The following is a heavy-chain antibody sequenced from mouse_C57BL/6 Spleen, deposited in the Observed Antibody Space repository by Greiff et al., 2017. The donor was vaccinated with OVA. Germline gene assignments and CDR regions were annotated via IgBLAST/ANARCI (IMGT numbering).Heavy chain of an antibody. Sequence: QVQLQQSGAELVRPGTSVKVSCKASGYAFTNYLIEWVKQRPGQGLEWIGVINPGSGGTNYNEKFKGKATLTADKSSSTAYMQLSSLTSEDSAVYFCHYYDSSFAYWGQGTLVTVSA. CDR2: INPGSGGT. V-gene: IGHV1-54*01. CDR1: GYAFTNYL. CDR3: HYYDSSFAY. J-gene: IGHJ3*01. D-gene: IGHD1-1*01.